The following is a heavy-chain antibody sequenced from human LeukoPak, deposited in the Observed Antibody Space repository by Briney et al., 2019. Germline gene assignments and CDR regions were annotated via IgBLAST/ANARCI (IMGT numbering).Heavy chain of an antibody. D-gene: IGHD2-2*01. CDR3: ARGIYCSGTTCYYYYYYMDV. V-gene: IGHV4-4*07. CDR2: FYTSGST. CDR1: GGSISAYY. Sequence: SETLSLTCTVSGGSISAYYWSWIRQPAGKGLEWMGRFYTSGSTNYNPSLKSRVTMSLDTSKSQFSLKLRSVTAADTALYYCARGIYCSGTTCYYYYYYMDVWGKGTTVTVSS. J-gene: IGHJ6*03.